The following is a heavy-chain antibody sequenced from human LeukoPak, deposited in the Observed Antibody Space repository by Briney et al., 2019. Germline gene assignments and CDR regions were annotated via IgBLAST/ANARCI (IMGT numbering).Heavy chain of an antibody. V-gene: IGHV3-7*03. J-gene: IGHJ4*02. D-gene: IGHD2-15*01. CDR3: ARRAAPIDY. Sequence: MSWXRQAXXXGLEWVANIKQDGSEKYYVDSVKGGFAISRDNANNSLYLQMNSLRAEDTAVYYFARRAAPIDYWGQGTLVTVSS. CDR2: IKQDGSEK.